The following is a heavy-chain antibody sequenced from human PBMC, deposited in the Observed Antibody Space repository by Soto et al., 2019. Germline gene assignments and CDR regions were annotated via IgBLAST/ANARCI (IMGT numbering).Heavy chain of an antibody. Sequence: GASVKVSCQASGSTFSNYGIHWVRQAPGQGLEWMGWISAYNGDTNFAQKVQGRLTMATDTSTTTAYMELRSLRSDDTAVYYCATSPSNLYGMDVWGQGTTVTSP. CDR1: GSTFSNYG. V-gene: IGHV1-18*01. CDR3: ATSPSNLYGMDV. CDR2: ISAYNGDT. J-gene: IGHJ6*02.